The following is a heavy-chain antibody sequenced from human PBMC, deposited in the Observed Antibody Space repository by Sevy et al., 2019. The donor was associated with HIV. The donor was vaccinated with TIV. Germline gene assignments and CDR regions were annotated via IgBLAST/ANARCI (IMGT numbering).Heavy chain of an antibody. CDR2: INESGIT. J-gene: IGHJ5*02. V-gene: IGHV4-34*01. CDR3: ARSPPVVVVPGAPSWFDP. D-gene: IGHD2-2*01. Sequence: SETLSLTCGVHDGSFSGYYWNWIRQLPGMGLEWIGEINESGITYYNPSLKSRVTISVDTSKKQFSLKLNSVTAADTAVYFCARSPPVVVVPGAPSWFDPWGQGTLVTVSS. CDR1: DGSFSGYY.